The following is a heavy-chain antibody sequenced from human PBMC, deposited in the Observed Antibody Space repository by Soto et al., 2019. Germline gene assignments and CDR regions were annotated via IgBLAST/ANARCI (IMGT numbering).Heavy chain of an antibody. CDR3: SSFFHRRGEFTFPYSFDY. Sequence: QLQLQESGPGLVKPSETLSLTCTVSGGSIHSNNYYWGWIRQPPGRGLECIANIHYSGSTHYNPSLNSRVTISVDTSKNQFSLKLSSVTAADTAVYYCSSFFHRRGEFTFPYSFDYWGQGTLVTVSS. D-gene: IGHD3-16*01. V-gene: IGHV4-39*01. J-gene: IGHJ4*02. CDR1: GGSIHSNNYY. CDR2: IHYSGST.